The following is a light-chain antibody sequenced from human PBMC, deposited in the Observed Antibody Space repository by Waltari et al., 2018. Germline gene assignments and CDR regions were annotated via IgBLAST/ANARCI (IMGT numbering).Light chain of an antibody. CDR3: AVWDDSLTGQVI. V-gene: IGLV1-47*01. J-gene: IGLJ2*01. Sequence: QSVLTQPPSASGTPGPSVTIPFSGSSSNNGTYYVYWYHQLPGTAPKLLIYRNNRRPSGVPDRCSGSKSGTSASLAISGLRSEDEADYYCAVWDDSLTGQVIFGGGTKLTVL. CDR1: SSNNGTYY. CDR2: RNN.